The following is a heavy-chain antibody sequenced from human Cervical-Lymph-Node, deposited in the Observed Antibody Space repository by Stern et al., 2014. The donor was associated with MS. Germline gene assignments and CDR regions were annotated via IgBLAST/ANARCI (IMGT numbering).Heavy chain of an antibody. V-gene: IGHV2-70*01. D-gene: IGHD6-13*01. CDR3: ARMTAAGIFYYFAMDV. CDR2: IHWDDDK. J-gene: IGHJ6*02. Sequence: ESGPALVKPTQTLTLTCSFSGFSLNTTGMCVSWIRQPPGKALEWLAVIHWDDDKYYSPALKSRLTISKDTSNQQVVLTVANMDPEDTATYYCARMTAAGIFYYFAMDVWGQGATVTVSS. CDR1: GFSLNTTGMC.